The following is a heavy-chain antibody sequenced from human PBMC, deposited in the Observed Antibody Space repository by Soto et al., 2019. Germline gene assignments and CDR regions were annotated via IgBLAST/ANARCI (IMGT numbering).Heavy chain of an antibody. V-gene: IGHV1-69*13. CDR2: IIPIFGTA. CDR1: GGTFSSYA. Sequence: ASVKVSCKASGGTFSSYAISWVRQAPGQGLEWMGGIIPIFGTANYAQKFQGRVTITADESTSTAYMELSSLRSEDTAVYYCARAADYGETDYFDYWGQGTLVTVSS. CDR3: ARAADYGETDYFDY. J-gene: IGHJ4*02. D-gene: IGHD4-17*01.